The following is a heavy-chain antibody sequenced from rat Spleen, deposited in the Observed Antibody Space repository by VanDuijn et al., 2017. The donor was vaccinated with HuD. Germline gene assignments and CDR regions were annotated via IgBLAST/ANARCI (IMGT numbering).Heavy chain of an antibody. CDR3: ARSDGTHYYLPFPY. Sequence: EVQLQGSGPGLVKPSQSLSLTCSVTGYSITSNYWGWIRKFPGSKLEWMGYINSAGTTVYNPSLKSRISITRDTTRNQFFLQVNSVTTEDTATYYCARSDGTHYYLPFPYWGQGTLVTVSS. CDR1: GYSITSNY. D-gene: IGHD1-12*02. J-gene: IGHJ3*01. CDR2: INSAGTT. V-gene: IGHV3-3*01.